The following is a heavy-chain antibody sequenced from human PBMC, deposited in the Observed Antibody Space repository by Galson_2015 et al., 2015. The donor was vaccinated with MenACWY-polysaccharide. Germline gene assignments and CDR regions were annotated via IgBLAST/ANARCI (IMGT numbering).Heavy chain of an antibody. CDR1: GFTFSRYW. D-gene: IGHD1-1*01. Sequence: CAASGFTFSRYWMHWIRQAPGKGLVWVSRINGDGNSTNCADSVKGRFTISRDNAKNTLYLQMNSLRAEDTAVYYCTKDFDWNDGHLGQGTLVTVSS. V-gene: IGHV3-74*01. J-gene: IGHJ4*02. CDR3: TKDFDWNDGH. CDR2: INGDGNST.